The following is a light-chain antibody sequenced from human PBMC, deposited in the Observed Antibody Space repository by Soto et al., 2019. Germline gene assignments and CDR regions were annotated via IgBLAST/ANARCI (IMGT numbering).Light chain of an antibody. Sequence: DIQMTQSPSSVSATVGDKVTIPCRASQSISSSLNWYQQKSGKAPNLLIYGVSRLQGGVPSRFSGSGSGTDFTLTISSLQPEDFATYYCQQSYSTPPEVTFGQGTRLEI. J-gene: IGKJ5*01. CDR1: QSISSS. V-gene: IGKV1-39*01. CDR3: QQSYSTPPEVT. CDR2: GVS.